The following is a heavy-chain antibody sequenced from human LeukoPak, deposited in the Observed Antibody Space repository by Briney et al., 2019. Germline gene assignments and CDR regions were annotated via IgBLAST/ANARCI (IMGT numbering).Heavy chain of an antibody. J-gene: IGHJ4*02. CDR3: ARGLGDYFDFDY. V-gene: IGHV3-21*01. D-gene: IGHD4-17*01. CDR1: GFTFSSYS. CDR2: ISSSSSYI. Sequence: TGGSLRLSCAASGFTFSSYSMNWVRQAPGKGLEWVSSISSSSSYIYYADSVKGRFTISRDNAKNSLYLQMNSLRAEDTAVYYCARGLGDYFDFDYWGQGTLVTVSS.